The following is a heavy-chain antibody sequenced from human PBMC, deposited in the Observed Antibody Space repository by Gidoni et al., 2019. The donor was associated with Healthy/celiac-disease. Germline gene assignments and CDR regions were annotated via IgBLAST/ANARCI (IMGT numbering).Heavy chain of an antibody. CDR3: ARDGRIAVAVNAFDI. CDR1: GFTFSSYA. D-gene: IGHD6-19*01. CDR2: ISYDGSNK. J-gene: IGHJ3*02. Sequence: QTQLVESGGGVVQPGRSLGLYCAASGFTFSSYAMHWVRQAPGKGLEWVAVISYDGSNKYYADSVKGRFTISRDNSKNTLYLQMNSLRAEDTAVYYCARDGRIAVAVNAFDIWGQGTMVTVSS. V-gene: IGHV3-30-3*01.